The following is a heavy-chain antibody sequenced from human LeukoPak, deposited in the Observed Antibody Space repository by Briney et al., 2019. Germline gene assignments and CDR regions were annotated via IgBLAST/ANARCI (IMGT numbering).Heavy chain of an antibody. V-gene: IGHV1-8*01. CDR2: MNPNSGNT. CDR1: GYTFTSYD. Sequence: ASVKVSCKASGYTFTSYDINWVRQATGQGLEWMGWMNPNSGNTGYAQKFQGRVTMTRNTSISTAYMELNSLRSEDTAVYYCARESGYYDFWSGYYYYYMDVWGKGTTVTVSS. D-gene: IGHD3-3*01. J-gene: IGHJ6*03. CDR3: ARESGYYDFWSGYYYYYMDV.